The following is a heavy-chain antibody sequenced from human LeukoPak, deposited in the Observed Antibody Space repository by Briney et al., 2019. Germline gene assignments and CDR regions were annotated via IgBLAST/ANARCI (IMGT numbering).Heavy chain of an antibody. J-gene: IGHJ4*02. V-gene: IGHV4-39*01. D-gene: IGHD3-22*01. Sequence: SETLSLTCTVSGGSISSSSYYWGWIRHPPGKGLEWIGSIYYSGSTYYNPSLKSRVTISVDTSKNQFSLKLSSVTAADTAVYYCARGEAAVVIPIDYWGQGTLVTVSS. CDR1: GGSISSSSYY. CDR3: ARGEAAVVIPIDY. CDR2: IYYSGST.